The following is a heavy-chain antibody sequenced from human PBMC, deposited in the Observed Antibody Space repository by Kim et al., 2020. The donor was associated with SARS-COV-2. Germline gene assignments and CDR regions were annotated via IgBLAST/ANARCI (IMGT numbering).Heavy chain of an antibody. CDR2: IGIAGDS. CDR1: GFTFSSYD. J-gene: IGHJ3*02. V-gene: IGHV3-13*01. D-gene: IGHD3-10*01. Sequence: GGSLRLSCAASGFTFSSYDMHWVRQATGKGLEWVSAIGIAGDSYYPGSVKGRFTISRENAKNSLYLQMNSLRAGDTAVYYCVRVQGRFGAFDIWGQGTMVTVSS. CDR3: VRVQGRFGAFDI.